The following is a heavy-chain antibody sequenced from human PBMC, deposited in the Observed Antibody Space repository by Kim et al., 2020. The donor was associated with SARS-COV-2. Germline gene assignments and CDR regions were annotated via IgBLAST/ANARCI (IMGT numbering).Heavy chain of an antibody. Sequence: YAASVKGRFTISRDDSKNTAYLQMNSLKTEDTAVYYCKISYDILTGYRDYWGQGTLVTVSS. V-gene: IGHV3-73*01. J-gene: IGHJ4*02. CDR3: KISYDILTGYRDY. D-gene: IGHD3-9*01.